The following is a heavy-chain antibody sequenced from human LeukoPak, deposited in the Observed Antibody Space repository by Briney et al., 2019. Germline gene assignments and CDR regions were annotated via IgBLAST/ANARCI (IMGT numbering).Heavy chain of an antibody. D-gene: IGHD3-10*01. V-gene: IGHV3-74*01. CDR3: ARGNYYGQDY. CDR1: GFTFSSYW. CDR2: INSDGSTT. J-gene: IGHJ4*02. Sequence: GGSLRLSCGASGFTFSSYWMHWVRQAPGKGLVWISRINSDGSTTSYADSVRGRFTISRDNAKNTLYLQMNSLRAEDTAVYYCARGNYYGQDYWGQGTLVTVSS.